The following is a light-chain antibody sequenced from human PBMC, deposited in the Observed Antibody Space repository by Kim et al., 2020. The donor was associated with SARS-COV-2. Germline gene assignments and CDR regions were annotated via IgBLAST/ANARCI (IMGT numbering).Light chain of an antibody. J-gene: IGKJ4*01. CDR2: DVS. CDR3: QQYGSYPLT. CDR1: QSPGRW. V-gene: IGKV1-5*01. Sequence: ASVGDRVSITCRASQSPGRWLAWYQQRPGKAPKILIHDVSSLGRGVPSRFSGSASGTEFTLTISSLQADDSATYYCQQYGSYPLTFVGGTKVDIK.